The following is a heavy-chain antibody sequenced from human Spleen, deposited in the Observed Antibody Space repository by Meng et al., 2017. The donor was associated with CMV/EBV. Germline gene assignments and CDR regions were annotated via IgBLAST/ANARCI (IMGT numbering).Heavy chain of an antibody. V-gene: IGHV1-2*02. CDR2: INPNSGDT. Sequence: GYTFTGYYMHWVRQAPGQGLEWMGWINPNSGDTNYAQKFQGRVTMTTDTSISTAYMELSSLRSDDTAVYYCARSELGPAARSPLSVYWGQGTLVTVSS. CDR3: ARSELGPAARSPLSVY. J-gene: IGHJ4*02. D-gene: IGHD2-2*01. CDR1: GYTFTGYY.